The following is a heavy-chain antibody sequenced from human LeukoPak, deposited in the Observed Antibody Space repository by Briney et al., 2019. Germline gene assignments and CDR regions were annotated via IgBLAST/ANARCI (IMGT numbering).Heavy chain of an antibody. Sequence: PGGSLRLSCAASGFTFSSYEMNWVRQAPGKGLEWVSYISSSGSTIYYADSVKGRFTISRDNAKNSLYLQMNSLRAEDTTVYYCAREKLYYDYVWGSYRESYSFDSWGQGTLVTVSS. CDR1: GFTFSSYE. D-gene: IGHD3-16*02. V-gene: IGHV3-48*03. CDR3: AREKLYYDYVWGSYRESYSFDS. J-gene: IGHJ4*02. CDR2: ISSSGSTI.